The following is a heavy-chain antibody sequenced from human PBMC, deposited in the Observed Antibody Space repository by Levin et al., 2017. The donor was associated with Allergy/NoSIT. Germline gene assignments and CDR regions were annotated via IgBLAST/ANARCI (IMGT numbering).Heavy chain of an antibody. Sequence: PGESLKISCAASGFTFSSYAMSWVRQAPGKGLEWVSAISGSGGSTYYADSVKGRFTISRDNSKNTLYLQMNSLRAEDTAVYYCAKGKMDFWSGYYTYWGQGTLVTVSS. J-gene: IGHJ4*02. D-gene: IGHD3-3*01. CDR1: GFTFSSYA. V-gene: IGHV3-23*01. CDR2: ISGSGGST. CDR3: AKGKMDFWSGYYTY.